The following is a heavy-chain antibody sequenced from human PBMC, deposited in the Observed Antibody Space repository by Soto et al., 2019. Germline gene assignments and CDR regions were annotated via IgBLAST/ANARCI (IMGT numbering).Heavy chain of an antibody. J-gene: IGHJ4*02. V-gene: IGHV4-30-2*03. CDR2: MYHNGNT. D-gene: IGHD3-9*01. CDR1: GGSISTCCYS. Sequence: SETLSLTCAVSGGSISTCCYSWSWIRQPPGQGLEWIGYMYHNGNTYYNPSLKSRVTISVDTSKIQFSLKVTSVTAADTAVYYCVRGSGPDGSSATDWDHWGQGTPVTVSS. CDR3: VRGSGPDGSSATDWDH.